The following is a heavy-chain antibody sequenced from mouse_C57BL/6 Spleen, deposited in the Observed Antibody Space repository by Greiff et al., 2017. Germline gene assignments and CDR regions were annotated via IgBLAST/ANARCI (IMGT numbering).Heavy chain of an antibody. V-gene: IGHV5-17*01. D-gene: IGHD1-1*01. CDR1: GFTFSDYG. Sequence: EVNVVESGGGLVKPGGSLKLSCAASGFTFSDYGMHWVRQAPEKGLEWVAYISSGSSTLYYADTVKGRFTISRDNAKNTLFLQMTSLRSEDTAMYYCARRDYSYAMDYWGQGTSVTVSS. J-gene: IGHJ4*01. CDR2: ISSGSSTL. CDR3: ARRDYSYAMDY.